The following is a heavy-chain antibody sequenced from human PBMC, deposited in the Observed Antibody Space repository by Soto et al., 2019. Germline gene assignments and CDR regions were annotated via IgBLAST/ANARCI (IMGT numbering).Heavy chain of an antibody. J-gene: IGHJ5*01. Sequence: EVQLLESGGGMVQPGGSLRLSCAASGLTFSSNAMSWVRQAPGKGLEWVSTISDSGGSTYYADSVKGRFTISRDNSKNTLHLQMNSLGAEDTAVYYCAKDESRVVVPDSWFDSWGQGTLVTVSS. CDR3: AKDESRVVVPDSWFDS. D-gene: IGHD2-15*01. CDR2: ISDSGGST. CDR1: GLTFSSNA. V-gene: IGHV3-23*01.